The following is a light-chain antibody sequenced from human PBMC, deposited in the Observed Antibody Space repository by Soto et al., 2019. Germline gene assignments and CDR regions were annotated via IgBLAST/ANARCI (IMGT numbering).Light chain of an antibody. J-gene: IGLJ2*01. V-gene: IGLV1-40*01. CDR3: QSYDSSLPVV. CDR2: GNS. CDR1: SSNIGAGYH. Sequence: QSVLTQPPSVSGAPGQRVTISCTGSSSNIGAGYHVHWYQQLPGTAPKLLIYGNSNRPSGVPDRFSGSKSGTSASLAITGLQAEDEADYYCQSYDSSLPVVFGGGTKLTVL.